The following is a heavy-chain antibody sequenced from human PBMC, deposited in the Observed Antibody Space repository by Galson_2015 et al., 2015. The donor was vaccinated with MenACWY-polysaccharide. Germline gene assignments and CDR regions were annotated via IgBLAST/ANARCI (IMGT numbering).Heavy chain of an antibody. Sequence: SLRLSCAASGFTFSSFAFNWVRQAPGKGLQWVSAIDASGAITYYADSVKGRFTISRDNPKNTLHLQMNSLSAEDTAIYYCARVSLTTSNFDLWGRGTLVTVSS. J-gene: IGHJ2*01. V-gene: IGHV3-23*01. CDR2: IDASGAIT. D-gene: IGHD3-22*01. CDR1: GFTFSSFA. CDR3: ARVSLTTSNFDL.